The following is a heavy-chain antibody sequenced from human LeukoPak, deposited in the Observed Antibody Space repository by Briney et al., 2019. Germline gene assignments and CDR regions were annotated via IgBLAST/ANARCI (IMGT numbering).Heavy chain of an antibody. D-gene: IGHD2-2*01. J-gene: IGHJ4*02. Sequence: GRSLRPSCAASGFTFSSYAMHWVRQAPGKGLEWVAVISYDGSNKYYADSVKGRFTISRDNSKDTLYLQVNSLRAEDTAVYYCARGPLQLGYCSSTSCYLPIDDQGQGTLVTVAS. V-gene: IGHV3-30-3*01. CDR3: ARGPLQLGYCSSTSCYLPIDD. CDR1: GFTFSSYA. CDR2: ISYDGSNK.